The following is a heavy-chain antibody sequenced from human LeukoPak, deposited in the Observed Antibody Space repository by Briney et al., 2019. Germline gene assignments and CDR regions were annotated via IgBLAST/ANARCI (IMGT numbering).Heavy chain of an antibody. CDR3: AREMAGSGSYYNVGVNWFDP. D-gene: IGHD3-10*01. V-gene: IGHV1-69*04. CDR1: GGTFSSYA. Sequence: SVKVSCKASGGTFSSYAISWVRQAPGRGLEWMGRIIPILGIANYAQKFQGRVTITADKSTSTAYMELSSLRSEDTAVYYCAREMAGSGSYYNVGVNWFDPWGQGTLVTVSS. CDR2: IIPILGIA. J-gene: IGHJ5*02.